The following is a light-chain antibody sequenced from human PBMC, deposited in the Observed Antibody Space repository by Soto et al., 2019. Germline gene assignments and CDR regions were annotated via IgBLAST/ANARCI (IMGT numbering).Light chain of an antibody. V-gene: IGKV3-20*01. CDR3: RQYGSSPSYT. CDR1: QSVSSSCY. Sequence: EIVLTQSPGTLSLSPGERATLSCRASQSVSSSCYLAWYQQKPGQAPRLLIYCASSRATGIPDRFSGSGSATDFSITISRLEPEDFAVYYCRQYGSSPSYTFGQGTKLEIK. CDR2: CAS. J-gene: IGKJ2*01.